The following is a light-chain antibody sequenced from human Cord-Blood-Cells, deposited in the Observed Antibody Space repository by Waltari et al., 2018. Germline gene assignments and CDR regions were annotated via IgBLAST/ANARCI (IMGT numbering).Light chain of an antibody. J-gene: IGLJ3*02. CDR2: DVS. V-gene: IGLV2-14*04. CDR3: SSYTSSSTRV. Sequence: WYQQKPGKAPKLMIYDVSNRPSGVSNRFSGSKSGNTASLTISGLQAEDEADYYCSSYTSSSTRVFGGGTKLTVL.